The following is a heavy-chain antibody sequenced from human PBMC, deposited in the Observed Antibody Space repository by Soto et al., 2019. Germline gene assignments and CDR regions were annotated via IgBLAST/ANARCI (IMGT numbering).Heavy chain of an antibody. J-gene: IGHJ6*02. CDR1: GGTFSSYA. Sequence: SVTVSCTASGGTFSSYAIGWVRQAPGQGLEWMGGIIPIFGTANYAQNVQGRVTITADESTSTAYRELSSRRSEDTAVYYCARDKAPTTVTTLSKAYYYYYGMDVWGQGTRSPSP. D-gene: IGHD4-17*01. V-gene: IGHV1-69*13. CDR2: IIPIFGTA. CDR3: ARDKAPTTVTTLSKAYYYYYGMDV.